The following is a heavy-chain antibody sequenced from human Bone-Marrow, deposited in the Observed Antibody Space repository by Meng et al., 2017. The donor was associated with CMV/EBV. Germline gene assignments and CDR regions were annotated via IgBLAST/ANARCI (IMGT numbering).Heavy chain of an antibody. CDR3: ARDYDFWSGYYVYFDY. Sequence: GGSLRLSCAASGFIFSGHWMHWVRQAPGQGLVWVSDINFDGSSATYTDSVQGRFTISRDNAKNTLYLQLNSLRAEDTAVYYCARDYDFWSGYYVYFDYWGQGTLVTVSS. V-gene: IGHV3-74*03. D-gene: IGHD3-3*01. J-gene: IGHJ4*02. CDR1: GFIFSGHW. CDR2: INFDGSSA.